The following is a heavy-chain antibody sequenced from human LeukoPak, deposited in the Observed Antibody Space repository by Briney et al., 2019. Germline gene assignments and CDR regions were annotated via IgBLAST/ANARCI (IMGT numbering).Heavy chain of an antibody. J-gene: IGHJ4*02. CDR2: ISGSGGST. CDR1: GFTFSSYW. CDR3: AKDALGAGGFDY. V-gene: IGHV3-23*01. D-gene: IGHD3-16*01. Sequence: QSGGSLRLSCAASGFTFSSYWMSWVRQAPGKGLEWVSTISGSGGSTYYADSVKGRFTISRDNSKNTLYLQMNSLRAEDTAVYYCAKDALGAGGFDYWGQGTLVTVSS.